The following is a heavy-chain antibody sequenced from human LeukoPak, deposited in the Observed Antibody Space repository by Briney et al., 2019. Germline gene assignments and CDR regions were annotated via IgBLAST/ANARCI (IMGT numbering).Heavy chain of an antibody. CDR1: GFTFSASN. J-gene: IGHJ4*02. CDR2: MGVTYRDT. Sequence: GGSLRLSCAASGFTFSASNMNWVRQAPGKGLEWVASMGVTYRDTYYADSVRGRFTMSRDNAKNSLFLQMSSLTAEDTAVYYCARDPSSDRVQFFDYWGQGVLVTVSS. V-gene: IGHV3-21*01. CDR3: ARDPSSDRVQFFDY. D-gene: IGHD6-19*01.